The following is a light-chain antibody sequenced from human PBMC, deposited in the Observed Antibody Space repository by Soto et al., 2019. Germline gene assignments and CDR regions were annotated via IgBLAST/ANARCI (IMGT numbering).Light chain of an antibody. CDR2: GAS. V-gene: IGKV3-15*01. CDR3: QQYNNWPLT. J-gene: IGKJ4*01. CDR1: QSVSSN. Sequence: EIVMTQSPATLSVSPGERATLSCRASQSVSSNLAWYQQKPGQAPSLLIYGASTRATGIPAGFSGSGSGTEFTLTISSLQSEEFAVYYCQQYNNWPLTFGGGNKVQIK.